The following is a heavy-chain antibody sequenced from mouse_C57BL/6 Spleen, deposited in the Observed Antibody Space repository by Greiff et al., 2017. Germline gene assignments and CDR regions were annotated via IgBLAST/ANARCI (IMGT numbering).Heavy chain of an antibody. V-gene: IGHV1-55*01. J-gene: IGHJ4*01. CDR2: IYPGSGST. CDR3: AREQYYYGSSPYAMDY. Sequence: QVQLQQPGAELVKPGASVKMSCKASGYTFTSYWITWVKQRPGQGLEWLGDIYPGSGSTNYNEKLKSKATLTVDTSSSTAYMQLSSLTSEDSAVYDCAREQYYYGSSPYAMDYWGQGTSVTVSS. D-gene: IGHD1-1*01. CDR1: GYTFTSYW.